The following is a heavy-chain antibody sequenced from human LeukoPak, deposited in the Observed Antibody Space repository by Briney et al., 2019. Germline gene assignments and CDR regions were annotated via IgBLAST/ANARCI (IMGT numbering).Heavy chain of an antibody. Sequence: ASVKVSCKASGYTFTGYYMHWVRQAPGQGLEWMGWINPNSGGTNYAQKFQGRVTMTRDTSISTAYMKLSRLRSDDTAVYYCARPIAAADSGIDPWGQGTLVTVSS. D-gene: IGHD6-13*01. CDR3: ARPIAAADSGIDP. CDR1: GYTFTGYY. V-gene: IGHV1-2*02. CDR2: INPNSGGT. J-gene: IGHJ5*02.